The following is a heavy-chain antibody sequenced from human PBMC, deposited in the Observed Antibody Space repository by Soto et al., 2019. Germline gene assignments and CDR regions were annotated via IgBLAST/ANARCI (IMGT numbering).Heavy chain of an antibody. J-gene: IGHJ6*03. CDR1: GGSISSDY. CDR2: IYYSGST. CDR3: ARGKAVAGLGYYYYMDV. D-gene: IGHD6-19*01. Sequence: PSETLSLTCTVSGGSISSDYWSWIRQPPGKGLEWIGNIYYSGSTNYNPSLKSRVTISVDTSKNQFSPKLSSVTAADTAVYYCARGKAVAGLGYYYYMDVWGKGTTVTVSS. V-gene: IGHV4-59*08.